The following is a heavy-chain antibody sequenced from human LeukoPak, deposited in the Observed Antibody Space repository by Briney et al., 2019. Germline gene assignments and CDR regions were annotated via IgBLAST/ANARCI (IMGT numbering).Heavy chain of an antibody. V-gene: IGHV1-69*04. J-gene: IGHJ4*02. CDR1: GGTFSSYA. CDR3: AAPEDMHRYYFDY. CDR2: IIPILGIA. Sequence: GASVKVSCKASGGTFSSYAISWVRQAPGQGLEWMGRIIPILGIANYAQKFQGRVTITADKSTITAYMELSSLRSEDTAVYYCAAPEDMHRYYFDYWGQGTLVTVSS. D-gene: IGHD1-14*01.